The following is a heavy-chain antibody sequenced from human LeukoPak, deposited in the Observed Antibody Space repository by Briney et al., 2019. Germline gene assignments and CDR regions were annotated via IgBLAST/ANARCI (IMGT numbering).Heavy chain of an antibody. J-gene: IGHJ4*02. Sequence: PGGSLRLSCAASGLTFSSFAMSWVRRAPGKGLEWISGISGTGDRTDYADSVKGRFTISRDNSKNTLYLQMNSLRAEDTAVYYCARGGRPKNYDSSGIGTYFDYWGQGALVTVSS. CDR1: GLTFSSFA. CDR2: ISGTGDRT. CDR3: ARGGRPKNYDSSGIGTYFDY. V-gene: IGHV3-23*01. D-gene: IGHD3-22*01.